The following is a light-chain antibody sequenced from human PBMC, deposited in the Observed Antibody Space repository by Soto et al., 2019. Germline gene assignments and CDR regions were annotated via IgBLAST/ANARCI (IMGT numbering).Light chain of an antibody. CDR3: LQHNSYPRT. V-gene: IGKV1-5*03. CDR2: KTS. CDR1: QGISSW. J-gene: IGKJ1*01. Sequence: DIQLTQSPSFLSASVGDRVTITCRASQGISSWLAWYQQKPGKAPKLLIYKTSDLESGVTSRFSGSGSGTEFTLTISSLQPEDFATYYCLQHNSYPRTFGQGTKVDIK.